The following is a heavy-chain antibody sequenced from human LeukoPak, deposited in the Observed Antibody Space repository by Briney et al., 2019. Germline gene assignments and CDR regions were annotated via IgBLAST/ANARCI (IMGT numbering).Heavy chain of an antibody. V-gene: IGHV4-31*03. Sequence: PSQTLSLTCTVSGGSISSGGYYWSWIRQHPGKGLEWIGYIYYSGSTYYNPSLKSRVTISVDTSKNQFSPKLSSVTAADTAVYYCARYCSSTSCTYYYYYGMDVWGKGTTVTVSS. CDR2: IYYSGST. J-gene: IGHJ6*04. CDR1: GGSISSGGYY. CDR3: ARYCSSTSCTYYYYYGMDV. D-gene: IGHD2-2*01.